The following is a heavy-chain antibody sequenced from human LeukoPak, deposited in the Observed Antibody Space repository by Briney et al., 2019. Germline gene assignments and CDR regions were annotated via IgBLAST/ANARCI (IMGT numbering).Heavy chain of an antibody. CDR3: ASLYRSSTSCYDY. CDR1: GGSISSGDYY. D-gene: IGHD2-2*01. V-gene: IGHV4-30-4*01. Sequence: SQTLSLTCTVSGGSISSGDYYWSWIRQPPGKGLEWIGYIYYSRSTYYNPSLKSRVTISVDTSKNQFSLKLSSVTAADTAVYYCASLYRSSTSCYDYWGQGTLVTVSS. J-gene: IGHJ4*02. CDR2: IYYSRST.